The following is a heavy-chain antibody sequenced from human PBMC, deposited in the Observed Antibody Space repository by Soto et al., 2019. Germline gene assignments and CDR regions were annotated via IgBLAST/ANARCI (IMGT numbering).Heavy chain of an antibody. J-gene: IGHJ4*02. CDR1: GFTLSDYS. Sequence: EVQLVESGGGLVQPGGSLRLSCAASGFTLSDYSVDWVRQAPGKGLEWVSYSSSSGNTINYADSVKGRFTNSRDNAKNSLFLQMNNLRDEDTAVYYCARERRGFALDYWGPGTLVIVSS. CDR3: ARERRGFALDY. V-gene: IGHV3-48*02. CDR2: SSSSGNTI. D-gene: IGHD3-22*01.